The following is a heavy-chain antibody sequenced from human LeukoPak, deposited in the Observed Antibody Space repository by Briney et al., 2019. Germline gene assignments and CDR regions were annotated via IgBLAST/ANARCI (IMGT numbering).Heavy chain of an antibody. CDR2: FDPEDGET. J-gene: IGHJ4*02. V-gene: IGHV1-24*01. Sequence: ASVKVSCKVSGYTLTELSMHWVRQAPGKGLEWMGGFDPEDGETIYAQKFQGRVTMTEDTSTDTAYMELSSLRSEDTAVYYCATSHSFYGYSFDYWGQGTLATVSS. CDR3: ATSHSFYGYSFDY. CDR1: GYTLTELS. D-gene: IGHD5-18*01.